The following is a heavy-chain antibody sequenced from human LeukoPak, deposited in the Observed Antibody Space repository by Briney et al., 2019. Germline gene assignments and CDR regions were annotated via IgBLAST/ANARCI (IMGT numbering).Heavy chain of an antibody. CDR2: IYYSGST. D-gene: IGHD3-10*01. J-gene: IGHJ5*02. Sequence: SETLSLTCTVSGGSISSGDYYWSWIRQPPGKGLEWIGYIYYSGSTYYNPSLKSRVTISVDTSRNQFSLKLSSVTAADTAVYYCARARTTMVRGVSAGWFDPWGQGTLVTVSS. CDR3: ARARTTMVRGVSAGWFDP. CDR1: GGSISSGDYY. V-gene: IGHV4-30-4*01.